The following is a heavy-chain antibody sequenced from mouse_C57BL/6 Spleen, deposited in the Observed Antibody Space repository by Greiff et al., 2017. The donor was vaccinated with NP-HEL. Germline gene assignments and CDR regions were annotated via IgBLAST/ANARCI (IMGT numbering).Heavy chain of an antibody. CDR2: IDPENGDT. Sequence: EVQLQQSGAELVRPGASVKLSCTASGFNIKDDYMHWVKQRPEQGLEWIGWIDPENGDTEYASKFQGKATITADTSSNTADLQLSSLTSEDTAVYYCTMGKDYAMDYWGQGTSVTVSS. CDR1: GFNIKDDY. J-gene: IGHJ4*01. V-gene: IGHV14-4*01. CDR3: TMGKDYAMDY.